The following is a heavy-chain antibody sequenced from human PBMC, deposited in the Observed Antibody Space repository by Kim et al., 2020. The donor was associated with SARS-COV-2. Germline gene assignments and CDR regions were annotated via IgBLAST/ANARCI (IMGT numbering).Heavy chain of an antibody. D-gene: IGHD6-19*01. J-gene: IGHJ3*02. CDR3: ARDQSNQEQWLVVDAFDI. CDR2: ISSSGSTI. Sequence: GGSLRLSCAASGFTFSDYYMSWIRQAPGKGLEWVSYISSSGSTIYYADSVKGRFTISRDNAKNSLYLQMNSLRAEDTAVYYCARDQSNQEQWLVVDAFDIWGPGTMVTVSS. V-gene: IGHV3-11*01. CDR1: GFTFSDYY.